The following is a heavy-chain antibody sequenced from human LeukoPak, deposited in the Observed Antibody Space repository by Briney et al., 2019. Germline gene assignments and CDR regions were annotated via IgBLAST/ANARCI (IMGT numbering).Heavy chain of an antibody. D-gene: IGHD3-3*01. J-gene: IGHJ4*02. CDR2: SYYSGNA. Sequence: SETLSLSCTVSGGTITNYYLYWVRQPPGQGLELIAYSYYSGNANYNPSLEGRVTISVDTSMNQFSLKVSSVTAADTAVYYCARVERRFLEGLFDYWGQGTLVTVSS. CDR1: GGTITNYY. CDR3: ARVERRFLEGLFDY. V-gene: IGHV4-59*01.